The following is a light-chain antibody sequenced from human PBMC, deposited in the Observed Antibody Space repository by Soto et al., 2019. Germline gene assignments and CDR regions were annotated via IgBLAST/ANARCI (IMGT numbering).Light chain of an antibody. Sequence: DIRLTQSPSFLSASVGDRVTITCRASHDINRYLAWYQQKPGKAPKLLIYAASTFHNAVPSRFSGAGSGTEFTLTISSLQPEDFATYYCQQLHIYPRTFGQGTKVEF. CDR3: QQLHIYPRT. J-gene: IGKJ1*01. V-gene: IGKV1-9*01. CDR1: HDINRY. CDR2: AAS.